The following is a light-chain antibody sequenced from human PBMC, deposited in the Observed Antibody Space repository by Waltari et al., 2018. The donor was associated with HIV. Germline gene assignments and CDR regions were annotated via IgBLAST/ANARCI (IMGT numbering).Light chain of an antibody. CDR3: DSHTNTFTRV. CDR2: DVN. V-gene: IGLV2-14*01. CDR1: SSDVGGFDF. Sequence: QSALTQPASVSGSPGQSITISCTGTSSDVGGFDFVSWYQQFPGKAPKVVIYDVNSRPSGVSDRFSGSKSCNTASLTISGLQAEDEADYYCDSHTNTFTRVFGTGTRVTVL. J-gene: IGLJ1*01.